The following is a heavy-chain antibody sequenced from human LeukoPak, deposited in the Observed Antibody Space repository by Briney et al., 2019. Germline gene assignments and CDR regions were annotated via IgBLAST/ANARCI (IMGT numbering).Heavy chain of an antibody. Sequence: GGSLKLXXXXXXFXFSGSAMHWVRQASGKGLEWVGRIRSKANSYATAYAASVKGRFTISRDDSKNTAYLQMNSLKTEDTAVYYCYWRYCSSTSCLLYGMDVWGQGTTVTVSS. D-gene: IGHD2-2*01. V-gene: IGHV3-73*01. CDR3: YWRYCSSTSCLLYGMDV. CDR1: XFXFSGSA. CDR2: IRSKANSYAT. J-gene: IGHJ6*02.